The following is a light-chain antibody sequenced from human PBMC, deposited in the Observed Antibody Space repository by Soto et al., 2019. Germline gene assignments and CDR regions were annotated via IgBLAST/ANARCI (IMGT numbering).Light chain of an antibody. Sequence: SSELTQPPSVSVAPGQTARITCGGNNLGSKGVHWYQRRPGQAPVLVVYDDTARPSGIPERFSGSHSGNTATLTISRVEAGDEADYYCQVWDISSDHGVFGGGTKLTVL. CDR1: NLGSKG. CDR3: QVWDISSDHGV. V-gene: IGLV3-21*02. CDR2: DDT. J-gene: IGLJ3*02.